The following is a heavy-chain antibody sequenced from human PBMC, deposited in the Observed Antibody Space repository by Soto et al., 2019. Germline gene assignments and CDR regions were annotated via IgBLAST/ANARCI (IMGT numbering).Heavy chain of an antibody. CDR2: INGNTGHT. CDR1: GYTFSRYG. V-gene: IGHV1-18*01. D-gene: IGHD1-26*01. Sequence: QVQLVQSGAEVREPGASVKVSCKTSGYTFSRYGITWLRQAPGQGLEWMGWINGNTGHTIYAMNLEEILTISTDTSTSTAYMELKSLKSDETAVYYCARERKWEPSPYWGQGTLVTVTS. J-gene: IGHJ4*02. CDR3: ARERKWEPSPY.